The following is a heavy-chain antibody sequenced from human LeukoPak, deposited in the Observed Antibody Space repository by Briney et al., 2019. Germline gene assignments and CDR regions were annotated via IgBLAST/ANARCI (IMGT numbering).Heavy chain of an antibody. CDR2: LYSGGAT. CDR1: GLNVQDNF. CDR3: TRDSANYHFAY. V-gene: IGHV3-66*01. Sequence: QTGGSLRLSCAASGLNVQDNFMSWVRQAPGKGQEWVSVLYSGGATYYADSVKGRFTISRDNSKNIVFLQMNDLRTEDTAFYYCTRDSANYHFAYWGQGALVTVSS. J-gene: IGHJ4*02. D-gene: IGHD4/OR15-4a*01.